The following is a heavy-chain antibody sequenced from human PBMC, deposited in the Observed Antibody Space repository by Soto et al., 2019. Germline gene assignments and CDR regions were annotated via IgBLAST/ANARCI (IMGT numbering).Heavy chain of an antibody. D-gene: IGHD1-7*01. J-gene: IGHJ6*02. CDR2: IDPSDSYT. CDR1: GYSFTSYW. V-gene: IGHV5-10-1*01. Sequence: GESLKISCKGSGYSFTSYWISWVRQMPGKGLEWMGRIDPSDSYTNYSPSFQGHVTISADKSISTAYLQWSSLKASDTAMYYCARPAGTTVFQYYYGMDVWGQGTTVTVSS. CDR3: ARPAGTTVFQYYYGMDV.